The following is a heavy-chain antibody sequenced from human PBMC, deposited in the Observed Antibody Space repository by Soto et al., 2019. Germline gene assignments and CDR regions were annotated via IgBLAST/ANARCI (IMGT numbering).Heavy chain of an antibody. D-gene: IGHD1-7*01. J-gene: IGHJ6*02. CDR2: IDPSDSYT. CDR1: GYSFTSYW. V-gene: IGHV5-10-1*01. Sequence: GESLKISCKGSGYSFTSYWISWVRQMPGKGLEWMGRIDPSDSYTNYSPSFQGHVTISADKSISTAYLQWSSLKASDTAMYYCARPAGTTVFQYYYGMDVWGQGTTVTVSS. CDR3: ARPAGTTVFQYYYGMDV.